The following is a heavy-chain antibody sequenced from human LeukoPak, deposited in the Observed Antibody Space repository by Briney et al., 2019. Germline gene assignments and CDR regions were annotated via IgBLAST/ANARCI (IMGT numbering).Heavy chain of an antibody. CDR2: IYSGGST. Sequence: PGGSLRLSCAVSGFTFTNYAMSWVRQTPGKGLEWVSVIYSGGSTYYADSVKGRFTISRDNSKNTLYLQMNSLRAEDTAVYYCARDRYCSGGSCYRAGGFDYWGQGTLVTVSS. J-gene: IGHJ4*02. CDR1: GFTFTNYA. D-gene: IGHD2-15*01. V-gene: IGHV3-53*01. CDR3: ARDRYCSGGSCYRAGGFDY.